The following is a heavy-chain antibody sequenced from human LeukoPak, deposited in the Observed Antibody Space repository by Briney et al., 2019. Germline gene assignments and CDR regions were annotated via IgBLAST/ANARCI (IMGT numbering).Heavy chain of an antibody. Sequence: SETLSLTCTVSDGSISSYYWSWIRQPPGKGLEWIGYIYYSGSTNYNPSLKSRVTISVDTSKNQFSLKLSSVTAADTAVYYCARSRTPYYFDYWGQGTLVTVSS. J-gene: IGHJ4*02. V-gene: IGHV4-59*01. CDR3: ARSRTPYYFDY. CDR1: DGSISSYY. CDR2: IYYSGST.